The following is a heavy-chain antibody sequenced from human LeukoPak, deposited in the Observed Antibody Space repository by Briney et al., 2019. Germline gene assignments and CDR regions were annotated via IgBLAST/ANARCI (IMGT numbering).Heavy chain of an antibody. D-gene: IGHD2-15*01. Sequence: SETLSLTCTVSGGSISSYYWSWIRQPPGKGLEWIGYIYYSGSTNYNPSLKSRVTISVDTSKNQFSLKLSSVTAADTAVYYCARGVGYCSGGSCYLDYWGQGTLVTVSS. V-gene: IGHV4-59*01. CDR1: GGSISSYY. J-gene: IGHJ4*02. CDR3: ARGVGYCSGGSCYLDY. CDR2: IYYSGST.